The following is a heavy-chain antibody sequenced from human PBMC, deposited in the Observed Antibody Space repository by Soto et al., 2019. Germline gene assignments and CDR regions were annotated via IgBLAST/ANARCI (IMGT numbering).Heavy chain of an antibody. Sequence: GGSLRLSCAASGFTLDDYTMHWVRQAPGKGLEWVAGVGWNGGDIVYADSVKGRFTVSRDNTKNSLYLEMNSLRTEDTAIYYCAKDRAVVVPVSTSYFHYYGLDVWGQGTTVTVSS. D-gene: IGHD2-2*01. CDR1: GFTLDDYT. J-gene: IGHJ6*02. CDR2: VGWNGGDI. V-gene: IGHV3-9*01. CDR3: AKDRAVVVPVSTSYFHYYGLDV.